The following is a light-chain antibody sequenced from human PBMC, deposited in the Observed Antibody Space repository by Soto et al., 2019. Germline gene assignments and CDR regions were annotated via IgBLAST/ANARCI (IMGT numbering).Light chain of an antibody. CDR1: PSVTNY. CDR3: QQRKIWPPVT. V-gene: IGKV3-11*01. Sequence: EIVLTQSPATLSLSPGERATLSCRASPSVTNYLAWYQQKPGQAPRLVIYGAFNRATGIPARFSGSGSGTDFTLTISSLEHEDFAVYYCQQRKIWPPVTFGQGTRLEI. J-gene: IGKJ5*01. CDR2: GAF.